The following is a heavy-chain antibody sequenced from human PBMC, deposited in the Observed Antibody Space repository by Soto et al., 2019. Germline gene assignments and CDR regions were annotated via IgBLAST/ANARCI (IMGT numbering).Heavy chain of an antibody. CDR3: AKRRGPGGYFDY. J-gene: IGHJ4*02. Sequence: HPGGSLRLSCAASGFTFSTYAMGWVLQAPGKGLEWVSVVSSGGGTHYADSVKGRFTVSRDNSKNTLSLQMNSLRADDTAVSYRAKRRGPGGYFDYWGPGALVTVYS. V-gene: IGHV3-23*01. D-gene: IGHD2-15*01. CDR2: VSSGGGT. CDR1: GFTFSTYA.